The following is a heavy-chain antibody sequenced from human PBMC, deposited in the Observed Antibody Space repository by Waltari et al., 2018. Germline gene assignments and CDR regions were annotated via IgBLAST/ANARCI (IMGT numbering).Heavy chain of an antibody. J-gene: IGHJ4*02. D-gene: IGHD6-13*01. CDR3: VRENIAAAGLES. Sequence: EVQLVESGGGLVQPGGSLRLSCVASGFIFSTYWMDWVRQAPGKGLVWVSRINSDGSSTTYADSVKGQFTISSDNAKNTRYLHMSSLRAEDTAVYYCVRENIAAAGLESWGQGTLVTVSS. CDR1: GFIFSTYW. CDR2: INSDGSST. V-gene: IGHV3-74*01.